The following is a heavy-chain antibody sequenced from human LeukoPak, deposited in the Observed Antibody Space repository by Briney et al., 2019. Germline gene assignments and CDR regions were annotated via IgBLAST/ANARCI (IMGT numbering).Heavy chain of an antibody. J-gene: IGHJ3*02. CDR1: GGSISSGGYS. V-gene: IGHV4-30-2*01. CDR2: IYHSGST. CDR3: GRVRKMVYVNAFDI. D-gene: IGHD2-8*01. Sequence: KASETLSLTCAVSGGSISSGGYSWSWIRQPPGKGLEWIGYIYHSGSTYYNPSLKSRVTISVDRSKNQFSLKLNSVTAADTAVYYCGRVRKMVYVNAFDIWGQGTMVTVSS.